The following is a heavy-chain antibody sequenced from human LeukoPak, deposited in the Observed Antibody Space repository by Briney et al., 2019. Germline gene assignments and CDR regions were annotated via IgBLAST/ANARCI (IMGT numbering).Heavy chain of an antibody. V-gene: IGHV3-53*04. J-gene: IGHJ3*02. D-gene: IGHD3-9*01. CDR1: GFTVSSNY. CDR2: IYSGGST. CDR3: ARGYYDILTGYYTNDAFVI. Sequence: GGSLRLSCAASGFTVSSNYMSWVRQAPGKGLEWVSVIYSGGSTYYADSVKGRFTISRHNSKNTLYLQMNSLRAEDTAVYYCARGYYDILTGYYTNDAFVIWGQGTLVTVSS.